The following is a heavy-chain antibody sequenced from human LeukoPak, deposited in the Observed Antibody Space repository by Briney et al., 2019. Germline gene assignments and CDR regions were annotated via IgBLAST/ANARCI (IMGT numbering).Heavy chain of an antibody. Sequence: PGGSLRLSCAASGYTFSSYGMHWVRQAPGKGLEWVAVISYDGSNKYYADSVKGRFTISRDNSKNTLYLQMNSLRAEDTAVYYCAKDPYAIAAVYWYFDRWGRGTLVTVSS. CDR1: GYTFSSYG. J-gene: IGHJ2*01. CDR3: AKDPYAIAAVYWYFDR. D-gene: IGHD2-8*01. V-gene: IGHV3-30*18. CDR2: ISYDGSNK.